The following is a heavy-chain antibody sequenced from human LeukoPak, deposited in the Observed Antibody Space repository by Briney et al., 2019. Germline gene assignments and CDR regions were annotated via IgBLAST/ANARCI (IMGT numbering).Heavy chain of an antibody. CDR1: GFTFSSYG. D-gene: IGHD3-22*01. CDR2: ISYDGSNK. Sequence: GGSLRLSCAASGFTFSSYGMHWVRQAPGKGLEWVAVISYDGSNKYYADSVKGRFTISRDNAKNSLYLQMNSLRAEDTAVYYCVRALYDSSGYYSHFDYWGQGTLVTVSS. CDR3: VRALYDSSGYYSHFDY. V-gene: IGHV3-30*03. J-gene: IGHJ4*02.